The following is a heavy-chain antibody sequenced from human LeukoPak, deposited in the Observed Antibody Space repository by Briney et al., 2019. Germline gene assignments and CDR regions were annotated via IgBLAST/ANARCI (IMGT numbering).Heavy chain of an antibody. V-gene: IGHV1-69*13. D-gene: IGHD6-6*01. CDR2: IIPIFGTA. CDR3: AKDITLAAPNYMDV. Sequence: GASVKVSCKASGGTFSSYAISWVRQAPGQGLEWMGGIIPIFGTANYAQKFQGRVTITADESTSTAYMELSSLRSEDTAVYYCAKDITLAAPNYMDVWGKGTTVTVSS. J-gene: IGHJ6*03. CDR1: GGTFSSYA.